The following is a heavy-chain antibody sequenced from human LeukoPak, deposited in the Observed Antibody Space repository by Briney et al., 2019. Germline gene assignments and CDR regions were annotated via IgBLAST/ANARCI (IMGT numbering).Heavy chain of an antibody. J-gene: IGHJ4*02. CDR3: ARGPGDYFDF. CDR1: GFTVRSNY. V-gene: IGHV3-53*01. Sequence: GGSLRLSCAASGFTVRSNYMSWVRQAPGKGLEWVSVIYSGGSTYYADSVKGRFTISRDNSKNTLFLQMNGLRAEDTAVYCCARGPGDYFDFWGQGTLVTVSS. D-gene: IGHD1-14*01. CDR2: IYSGGST.